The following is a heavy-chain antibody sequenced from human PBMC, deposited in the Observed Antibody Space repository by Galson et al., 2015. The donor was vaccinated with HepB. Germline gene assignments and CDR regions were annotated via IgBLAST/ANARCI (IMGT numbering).Heavy chain of an antibody. CDR1: GFSFSNYA. D-gene: IGHD1-1*01. Sequence: SLRLSCAASGFSFSNYAMSWVRQAPGRGLEWVAVIVGGGSYTSYADSVSGRFTISRDNSKKTLSLQMDSLRAEDTAVYYCAKDLRKSVTTFPHYHSHSGMDVWGQWTTVTVSS. V-gene: IGHV3-23*01. J-gene: IGHJ6*02. CDR3: AKDLRKSVTTFPHYHSHSGMDV. CDR2: IVGGGSYT.